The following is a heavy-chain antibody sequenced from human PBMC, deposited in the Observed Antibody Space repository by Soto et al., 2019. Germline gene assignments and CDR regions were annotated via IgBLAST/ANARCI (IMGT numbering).Heavy chain of an antibody. CDR1: GGSFSGYY. D-gene: IGHD3-10*01. Sequence: ASETLSLTCAVYGGSFSGYYWSWIRQPPGKGLEWIGEINHSGSTNYNPSLKSRVTISVDTSKNQFSLKLSSVTAADTAVYYCATPASGYYGSGSYSPSDYWGQGTLVTVSS. CDR3: ATPASGYYGSGSYSPSDY. CDR2: INHSGST. V-gene: IGHV4-34*01. J-gene: IGHJ4*02.